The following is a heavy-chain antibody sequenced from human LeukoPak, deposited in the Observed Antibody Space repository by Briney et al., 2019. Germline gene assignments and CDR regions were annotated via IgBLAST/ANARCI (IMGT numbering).Heavy chain of an antibody. J-gene: IGHJ4*02. D-gene: IGHD1-1*01. CDR1: GFTFSSYR. CDR2: ISSSSSYI. Sequence: GGSLRHSCAASGFTFSSYRMNWVRQTPGKGLEWVSSISSSSSYIYYADSVKGRFTISRDNAKNSLYLQMNSLRAEDTAVYYCASTWNSDYWGQGTLVTVSS. V-gene: IGHV3-21*01. CDR3: ASTWNSDY.